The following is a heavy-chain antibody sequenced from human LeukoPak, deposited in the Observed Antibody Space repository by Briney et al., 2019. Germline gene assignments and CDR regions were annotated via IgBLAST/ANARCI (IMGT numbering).Heavy chain of an antibody. Sequence: GGSLRLSCAASGFTVSSNYMSWVRQAPGKGLEWVSAIYSGGSTYYADSVKGRFTISRDNSKNTMFLQMNSLRAEDTAVYYCAREEYFTMGRGVTSFWFDPWGQGTLVTVSS. CDR2: IYSGGST. V-gene: IGHV3-66*01. D-gene: IGHD3-10*01. J-gene: IGHJ5*02. CDR3: AREEYFTMGRGVTSFWFDP. CDR1: GFTVSSNY.